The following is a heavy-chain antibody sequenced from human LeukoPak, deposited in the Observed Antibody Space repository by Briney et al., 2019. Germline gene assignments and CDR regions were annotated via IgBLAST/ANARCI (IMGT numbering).Heavy chain of an antibody. J-gene: IGHJ5*02. V-gene: IGHV1-18*01. CDR3: ARERRTGTTGWFDP. Sequence: ASVKVSCKASGYTFTCYGISWVRQAPGQGLEWMGWISAYNGNTNYAQKLQGRVTMTTDTSTSTAYMELRSLRSDDTAVYYCARERRTGTTGWFDPWGQGTLVTVSS. CDR2: ISAYNGNT. D-gene: IGHD1-1*01. CDR1: GYTFTCYG.